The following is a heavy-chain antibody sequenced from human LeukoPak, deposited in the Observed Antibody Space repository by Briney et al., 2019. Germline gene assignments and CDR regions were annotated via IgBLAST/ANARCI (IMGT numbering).Heavy chain of an antibody. J-gene: IGHJ4*02. CDR2: IYWDDAK. Sequence: SGPTLVKPTQALTQPCNFSGFSLSTSGMGVAWIRQPPGKALEWLALIYWDDAKRYSPSLKSRLPITKDTYKNQVVLTMTNMDPVDTATYYCAHSDAYYDSSGYSSYYFDYWGQGTLVTVSS. CDR1: GFSLSTSGMG. V-gene: IGHV2-5*02. D-gene: IGHD3-22*01. CDR3: AHSDAYYDSSGYSSYYFDY.